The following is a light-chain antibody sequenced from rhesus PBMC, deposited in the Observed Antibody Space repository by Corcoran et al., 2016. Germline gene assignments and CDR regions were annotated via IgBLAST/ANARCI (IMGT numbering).Light chain of an antibody. CDR1: QSVSSY. CDR3: QKYSSSPFT. Sequence: QVILTQSPATLSLSPGERATLSCRASQSVSSYLAWYQQKPGQAPRLLIYGASSRATGIPDRFSGRWFGTEFTLTISSLEPEDFAFYYCQKYSSSPFTFGPGTKLDI. J-gene: IGKJ3*01. CDR2: GAS. V-gene: IGKV3-53*01.